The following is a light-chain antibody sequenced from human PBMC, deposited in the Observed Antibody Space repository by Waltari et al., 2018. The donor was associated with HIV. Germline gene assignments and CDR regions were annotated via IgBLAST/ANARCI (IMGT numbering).Light chain of an antibody. V-gene: IGKV3-20*01. J-gene: IGKJ4*01. CDR3: QQYGSSPRLT. CDR2: GAS. Sequence: EIVLTQSPGTLSLSPGDSATLSCRASQSVSSSYLAWYQQKPGQAPGLLIYGASSRATGIPDRFSGSGSGTDFTLTISRLEPEDFAVYYCQQYGSSPRLTFGGGTKVEIK. CDR1: QSVSSSY.